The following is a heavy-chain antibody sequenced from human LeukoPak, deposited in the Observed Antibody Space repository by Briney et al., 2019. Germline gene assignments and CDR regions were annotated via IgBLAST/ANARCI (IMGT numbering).Heavy chain of an antibody. D-gene: IGHD1-1*01. CDR2: IYHSGST. J-gene: IGHJ4*02. Sequence: SETLSLTCAVSGYSISSGYYWGWIRQPPGKGLAWIGSIYHSGSTYYNPSLKSRVTISVDTSKNQFSLKLSSVTAADTAVYYCARVYTANGPGGYWGQGTLVTVSS. CDR1: GYSISSGYY. CDR3: ARVYTANGPGGY. V-gene: IGHV4-38-2*01.